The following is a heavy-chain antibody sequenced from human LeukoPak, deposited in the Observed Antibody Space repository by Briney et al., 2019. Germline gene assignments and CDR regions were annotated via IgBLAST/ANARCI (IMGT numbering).Heavy chain of an antibody. Sequence: ASVKVSCKASGYTFTSYAMNWVRQAPGQGLEWMGWINTNKGNPTYAQGFTGRFVFSLDTSVTTAYLQITSLQAEDTAVYYCARMAGGYSYGYFDYWGQGTLVTVSS. CDR2: INTNKGNP. J-gene: IGHJ4*02. D-gene: IGHD5-18*01. V-gene: IGHV7-4-1*02. CDR1: GYTFTSYA. CDR3: ARMAGGYSYGYFDY.